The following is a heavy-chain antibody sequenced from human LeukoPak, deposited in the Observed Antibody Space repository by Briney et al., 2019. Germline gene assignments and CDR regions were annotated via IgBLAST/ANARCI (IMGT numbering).Heavy chain of an antibody. CDR3: ASGPPDSDRFDP. J-gene: IGHJ5*02. CDR1: GYTFTSYD. CDR2: MNPNSGNT. V-gene: IGHV1-8*01. D-gene: IGHD1-26*01. Sequence: SVKVSCKASGYTFTSYDINWVRQATGQGLEWMGWMNPNSGNTGYAQKFQGRVTMSRNTTISTPYMELSSLRSEDTAVYYCASGPPDSDRFDPWGQGTLVTVSS.